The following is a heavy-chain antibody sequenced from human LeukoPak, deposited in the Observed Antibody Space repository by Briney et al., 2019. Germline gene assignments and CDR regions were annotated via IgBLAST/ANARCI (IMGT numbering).Heavy chain of an antibody. CDR3: AIEISRLVIHAFDL. J-gene: IGHJ3*01. CDR2: IQTDGSAK. V-gene: IGHV3-30*02. CDR1: GFTFSRYG. D-gene: IGHD3-9*01. Sequence: PGGSLRLSCVSSGFTFSRYGIHWVRQAPGKGLEWVSFIQTDGSAKYYSDSVKGRFTISRDNPKNTVYLQMNSLSTEDTAVYYCAIEISRLVIHAFDLWGQGTMVTVSS.